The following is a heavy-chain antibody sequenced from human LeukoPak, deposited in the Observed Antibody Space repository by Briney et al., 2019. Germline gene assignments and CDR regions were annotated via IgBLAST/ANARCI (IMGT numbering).Heavy chain of an antibody. CDR1: GYTFTGYY. Sequence: ASVKVSCKASGYTFTGYYMHWVRQAPGQGLEWMGWISAYNGNTNYAQKLQGRVTMTTDTSTSTAYMELRSLRSDDTAVYYCAREGYDNWFDPWGQGTLVTVSS. V-gene: IGHV1-18*04. D-gene: IGHD1-1*01. CDR2: ISAYNGNT. J-gene: IGHJ5*02. CDR3: AREGYDNWFDP.